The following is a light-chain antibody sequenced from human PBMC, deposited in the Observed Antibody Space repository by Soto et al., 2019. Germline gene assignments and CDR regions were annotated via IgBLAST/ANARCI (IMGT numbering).Light chain of an antibody. J-gene: IGKJ3*01. V-gene: IGKV3-15*01. CDR1: QSVSTN. CDR3: QQYNKWPPFT. CDR2: GAS. Sequence: EIVMTQSPATLSVSPGERATLSCRASQSVSTNLAWYQQKPGQAPRLLIYGASISATGIPARFSGSGSGTEFTLTISSLQSEDFAVYYCQQYNKWPPFTLGPGTKVDIK.